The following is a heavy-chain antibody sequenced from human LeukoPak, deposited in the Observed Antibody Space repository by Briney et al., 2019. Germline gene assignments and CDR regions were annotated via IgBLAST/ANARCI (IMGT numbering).Heavy chain of an antibody. CDR1: GFTVSSNY. J-gene: IGHJ4*02. V-gene: IGHV3-53*01. Sequence: PGGSLRLSCAASGFTVSSNYMSWVRQAPGRGLEWVSVIYSGGSTYYADSVEGRFTISRDNSKNMLYLQMNSLRAEDTAVYYCVRTIVVAGFTDYFDYWGQGTLVSVSS. D-gene: IGHD6-19*01. CDR3: VRTIVVAGFTDYFDY. CDR2: IYSGGST.